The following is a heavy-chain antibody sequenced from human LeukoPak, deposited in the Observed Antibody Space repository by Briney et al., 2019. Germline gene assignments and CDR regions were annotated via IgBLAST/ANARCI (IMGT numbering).Heavy chain of an antibody. J-gene: IGHJ4*02. CDR1: GFTLPSYG. V-gene: IGHV3-30*02. Sequence: GGSLRLSCAASGFTLPSYGMHWGRQAPGKGLEGVALTRYDKSNIYYADSVKGRFTISRDNSKNTLYLQMNSLRAEDTAVYYCAKGSSSHQYSFDYWGQGTLVTVSS. D-gene: IGHD6-13*01. CDR3: AKGSSSHQYSFDY. CDR2: TRYDKSNI.